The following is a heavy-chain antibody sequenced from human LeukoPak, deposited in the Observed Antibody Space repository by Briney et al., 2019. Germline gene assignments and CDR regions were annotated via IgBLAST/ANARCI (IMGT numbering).Heavy chain of an antibody. CDR2: IHHSGNT. Sequence: SETLSLTCAVSGVSISSDNWWKWVRQPLGRGLEYIGEIHHSGNTNYSPSFKSRVTMSVDKSKNQFSLNLYSVTAADTAVYYCTRSSGKKFDPWGQGTLVTVSS. CDR3: TRSSGKKFDP. CDR1: GVSISSDNW. V-gene: IGHV4-4*02. J-gene: IGHJ5*02.